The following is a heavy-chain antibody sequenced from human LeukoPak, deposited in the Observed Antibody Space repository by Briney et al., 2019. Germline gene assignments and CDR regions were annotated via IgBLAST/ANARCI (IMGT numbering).Heavy chain of an antibody. CDR3: ATVVTRDYFDY. V-gene: IGHV4-59*01. Sequence: SETLSLTCTVSGGSISSYYWSWVRQPPGKGPEWIGYSYYSGSTNYNPSLKSRVTISVDTSKNQFSLKLSSVTAADTAVYYCATVVTRDYFDYWGQGTLVTVSS. CDR2: SYYSGST. CDR1: GGSISSYY. J-gene: IGHJ4*02. D-gene: IGHD4-17*01.